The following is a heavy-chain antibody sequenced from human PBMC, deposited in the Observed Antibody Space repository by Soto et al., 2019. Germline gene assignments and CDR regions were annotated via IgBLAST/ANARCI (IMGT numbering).Heavy chain of an antibody. D-gene: IGHD3-10*01. V-gene: IGHV4-59*12. CDR3: ARGTVRGLDYYYYYGMDV. CDR1: GGSISSYY. CDR2: IYYSGST. Sequence: SETLSLTCIVSGGSISSYYWSWIRQPPGKGLEWIGYIYYSGSTNYNPSLKSRVTISVDTSKNQFSLKLSSVTAADTAVYYCARGTVRGLDYYYYYGMDVWGQGTTVTVSS. J-gene: IGHJ6*02.